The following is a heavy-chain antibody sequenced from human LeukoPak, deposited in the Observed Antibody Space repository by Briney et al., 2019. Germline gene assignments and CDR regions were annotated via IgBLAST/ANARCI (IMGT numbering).Heavy chain of an antibody. Sequence: SETLSLTCTVSGGSISSSSYYWGWIRQPPGKGLEWIGSIYYSGSTYYNPSLKSRVTISVDTSKNQFSLKLSSVTAADTAVYYCARDPRGYSFFDYWGQGTLVTVSS. CDR1: GGSISSSSYY. CDR2: IYYSGST. D-gene: IGHD5-18*01. J-gene: IGHJ4*02. V-gene: IGHV4-39*07. CDR3: ARDPRGYSFFDY.